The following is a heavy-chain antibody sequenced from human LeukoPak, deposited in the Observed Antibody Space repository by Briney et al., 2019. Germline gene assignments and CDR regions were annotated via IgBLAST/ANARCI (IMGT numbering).Heavy chain of an antibody. J-gene: IGHJ4*02. V-gene: IGHV3-30*18. Sequence: PGGSLRLSCVASGFTFSSYGMHWVRQAPGKGLEWVALISPDGSDNYYADSVKGRFTTSRDNSKNTLYLQMKNLRVEDTAVYYCAKDYGGVMNFWGQGTLVTVSS. CDR3: AKDYGGVMNF. CDR2: ISPDGSDN. CDR1: GFTFSSYG. D-gene: IGHD3-16*01.